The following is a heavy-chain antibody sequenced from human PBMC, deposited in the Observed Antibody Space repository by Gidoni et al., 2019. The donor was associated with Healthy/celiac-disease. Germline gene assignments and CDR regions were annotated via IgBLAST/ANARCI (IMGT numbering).Heavy chain of an antibody. V-gene: IGHV3-23*01. D-gene: IGHD2-2*01. CDR3: APLGAMRTGDAFDI. Sequence: DVPLFESGGGLVQPGGSLRLSCAASVFSFISYAMSWVRQAPGKGLEWVSAISCSGGSTYYADSVKGRCTISRDNSKNTLYLQMNSLRAEDTAVYYCAPLGAMRTGDAFDIWGQGTMVTVSS. J-gene: IGHJ3*02. CDR1: VFSFISYA. CDR2: ISCSGGST.